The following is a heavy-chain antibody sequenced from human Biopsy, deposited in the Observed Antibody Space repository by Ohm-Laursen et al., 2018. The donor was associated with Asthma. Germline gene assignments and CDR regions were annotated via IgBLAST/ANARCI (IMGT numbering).Heavy chain of an antibody. D-gene: IGHD5-12*01. J-gene: IGHJ4*02. CDR2: IKHDGSEK. CDR3: AKRRGYSGHDNDY. Sequence: SLRFSCSAFGFTFGDYWMSWVRQVPGKGLEWVANIKHDGSEKNHVDSLKGRFTISRDNAKSSLYLQMNSLRAEDTAVYYCAKRRGYSGHDNDYWGQGTLVIVSS. V-gene: IGHV3-7*01. CDR1: GFTFGDYW.